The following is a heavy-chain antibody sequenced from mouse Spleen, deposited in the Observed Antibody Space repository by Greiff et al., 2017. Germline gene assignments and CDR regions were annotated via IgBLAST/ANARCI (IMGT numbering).Heavy chain of an antibody. CDR2: IYHRTGNT. CDR1: GYIFTSHG. D-gene: IGHD2-3*01. CDR3: ARDGGNYAMDY. V-gene: IGHV1-81*01. Sequence: QVQLKESGAELARPGSSVKLSCKASGYIFTSHGIAWVKQRTGQGLEWIGEIYHRTGNTYYNEKFKGKATLTVDKSSSTAYMEFRSLTSEDSAVFFCARDGGNYAMDYWGQGTSVTVSS. J-gene: IGHJ4*01.